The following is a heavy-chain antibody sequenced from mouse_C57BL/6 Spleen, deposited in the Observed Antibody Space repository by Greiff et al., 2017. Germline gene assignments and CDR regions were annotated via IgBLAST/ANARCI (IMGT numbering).Heavy chain of an antibody. CDR2: ISYDGSN. Sequence: EVKLEESGPGLVKPSQSLSLTCSVTGYSITSGYYWNWIRQFPGNKLEWMGYISYDGSNNYNPSLKNRISITRDTSKNQFFLKLNSVTTEDTATYYCARGDYIVWGTGTTVTVSS. D-gene: IGHD1-3*01. CDR3: ARGDYIV. J-gene: IGHJ1*03. V-gene: IGHV3-6*01. CDR1: GYSITSGYY.